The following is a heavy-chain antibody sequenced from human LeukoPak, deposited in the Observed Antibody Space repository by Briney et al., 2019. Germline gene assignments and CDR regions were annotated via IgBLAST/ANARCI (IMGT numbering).Heavy chain of an antibody. CDR3: AKESSSRWLN. V-gene: IGHV3-23*01. CDR2: ISDYGSST. J-gene: IGHJ4*02. CDR1: GFIFSSYA. Sequence: PGGSLRLSCGGSGFIFSSYAMTWVRQAPGKGLEWVSGISDYGSSTYYADSVKGRFTISRDNSKNTLYLQLNNLRAEDTAVYYCAKESSSRWLNWGQGTLVTV. D-gene: IGHD6-13*01.